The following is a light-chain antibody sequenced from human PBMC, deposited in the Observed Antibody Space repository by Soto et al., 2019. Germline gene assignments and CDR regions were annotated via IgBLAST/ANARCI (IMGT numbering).Light chain of an antibody. CDR3: SSYAGSNGVV. CDR2: EVS. J-gene: IGLJ2*01. Sequence: QSALTQPPSASGSPGQSVTISCTGTSSGVGGYNYVSWYQQHPGKAPKLMIYEVSKRPSGVPDRFSGSKSGNTASLTVSGLQAEDEADYYCSSYAGSNGVVFGGGTQLTVL. V-gene: IGLV2-8*01. CDR1: SSGVGGYNY.